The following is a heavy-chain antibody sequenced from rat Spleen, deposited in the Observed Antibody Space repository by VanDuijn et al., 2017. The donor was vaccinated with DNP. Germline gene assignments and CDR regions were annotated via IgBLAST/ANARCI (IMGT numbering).Heavy chain of an antibody. CDR1: GFSLTNYG. CDR3: ARFGGDY. D-gene: IGHD4-6*01. Sequence: QVQLKESGPVLVQASETLSLTCTVSGFSLTNYGVIWVRQSPGKGLEWMGIIWGHGSTDYNSALKSRLRISRDTSKSQVFLKMNSLQTEDTAMYFCARFGGDYWGQGVMVTVSS. V-gene: IGHV2S75*01. CDR2: IWGHGST. J-gene: IGHJ2*01.